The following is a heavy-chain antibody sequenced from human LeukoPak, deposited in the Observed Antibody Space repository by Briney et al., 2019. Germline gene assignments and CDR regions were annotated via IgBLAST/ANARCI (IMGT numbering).Heavy chain of an antibody. CDR2: INTNTGNP. CDR3: ARDPNHYYDSSGYYGDY. V-gene: IGHV7-4-1*02. CDR1: GYTFTNYA. J-gene: IGHJ4*02. D-gene: IGHD3-22*01. Sequence: ASVKVSFTASGYTFTNYAMNWVRQAPGQGLEWMGWINTNTGNPTYAQGFTGRFVFSLDTSVSTAYLQISSLKAEDTAVYYCARDPNHYYDSSGYYGDYWGQGTLVTVSS.